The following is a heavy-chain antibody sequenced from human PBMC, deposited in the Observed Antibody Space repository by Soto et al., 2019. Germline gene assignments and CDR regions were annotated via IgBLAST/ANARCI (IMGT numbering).Heavy chain of an antibody. Sequence: PGGSLRLSCAASGFTFSSYGMHWVRQAPGKGLEWVAVISYDGSNKYYADSVKGRFTISRDNSKNTLYLQMNSLRAEDTAVYYCAKDSHSIYYYYMDVWGKGTTVTVSS. V-gene: IGHV3-30*18. J-gene: IGHJ6*03. CDR2: ISYDGSNK. CDR1: GFTFSSYG. CDR3: AKDSHSIYYYYMDV.